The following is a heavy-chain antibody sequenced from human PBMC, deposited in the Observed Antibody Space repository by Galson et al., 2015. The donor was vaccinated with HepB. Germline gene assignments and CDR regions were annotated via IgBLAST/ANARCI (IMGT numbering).Heavy chain of an antibody. J-gene: IGHJ4*02. D-gene: IGHD3-22*01. V-gene: IGHV5-51*01. CDR2: IYPSDSDT. CDR1: GYSFTTHW. Sequence: QSGAEVKNPGESLKISCKGSGYSFTTHWIGWVRQMPGKGLEWMGIIYPSDSDTRYSPSFQGQVTISGDKSISTAYLQWSSLEASDTAMYYCARGIVVLGNYYFDYWGQGTLVTVSS. CDR3: ARGIVVLGNYYFDY.